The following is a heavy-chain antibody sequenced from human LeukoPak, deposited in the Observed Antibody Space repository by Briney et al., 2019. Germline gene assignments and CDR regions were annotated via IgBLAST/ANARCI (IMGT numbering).Heavy chain of an antibody. Sequence: GGSLRLSCAASGFTFSSYWMSWVRKAPGKGLEWVANIKQDGSERDYVDSVKGRFTISRDNAENSLYLQMNSLRVEDTAVYYCARDGTPIYNSGWVYMDVWGRGTTVTISS. CDR2: IKQDGSER. V-gene: IGHV3-7*01. CDR1: GFTFSSYW. D-gene: IGHD6-25*01. CDR3: ARDGTPIYNSGWVYMDV. J-gene: IGHJ6*03.